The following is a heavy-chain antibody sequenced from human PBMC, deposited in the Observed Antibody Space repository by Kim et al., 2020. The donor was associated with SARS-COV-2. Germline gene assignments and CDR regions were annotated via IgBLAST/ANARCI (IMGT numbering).Heavy chain of an antibody. CDR3: ARDRGYRHHDY. V-gene: IGHV4-30-2*01. Sequence: RACYNSTLKSRVTMSVDQSMDQFSLSLTAVTAADTAVYYCARDRGYRHHDYWGQGTLVTVSS. D-gene: IGHD5-12*01. J-gene: IGHJ4*02. CDR2: RA.